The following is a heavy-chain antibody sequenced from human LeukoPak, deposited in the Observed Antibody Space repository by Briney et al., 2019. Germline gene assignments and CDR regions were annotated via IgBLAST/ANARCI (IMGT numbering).Heavy chain of an antibody. Sequence: GGSLRLSCAASGFTFSSYWMSWVRQAPGKGLEWVANIKQDGSEKYYVDSVKGRFTISRDNAKNSLYLQMNSLRAEDTAVYYCARELYFYGDSAMEGGFDIWGQGTMVTVSS. CDR3: ARELYFYGDSAMEGGFDI. J-gene: IGHJ3*02. V-gene: IGHV3-7*01. CDR2: IKQDGSEK. D-gene: IGHD4/OR15-4a*01. CDR1: GFTFSSYW.